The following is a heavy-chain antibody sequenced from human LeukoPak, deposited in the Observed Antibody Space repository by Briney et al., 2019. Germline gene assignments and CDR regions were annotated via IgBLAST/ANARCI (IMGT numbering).Heavy chain of an antibody. CDR3: AKDPDTHSGWSLPYYFDY. Sequence: GGSLRLSCAASGFTLSTYAMTWARQVPGKGLEWVSVISGSGSSTYYTDSVKGRFTISRDNSKNTLYLQMNSLRAEDTAVYYCAKDPDTHSGWSLPYYFDYWGQGTLVTVSA. J-gene: IGHJ4*02. CDR1: GFTLSTYA. D-gene: IGHD6-19*01. V-gene: IGHV3-23*01. CDR2: ISGSGSST.